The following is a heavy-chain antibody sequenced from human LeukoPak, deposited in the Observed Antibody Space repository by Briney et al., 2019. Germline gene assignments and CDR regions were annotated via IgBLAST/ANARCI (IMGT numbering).Heavy chain of an antibody. J-gene: IGHJ4*02. CDR2: IYSGGTT. V-gene: IGHV3-66*01. CDR3: ARDQYSYAHAAH. CDR1: GFTVSSNY. Sequence: GGSLRLSCAASGFTVSSNYMSWVRQAPGKGLEWVSVIYSGGTTYYANSVKGRFTISRDNSKNTLHLQMNSLRAEDTAVYYCARDQYSYAHAAHWGQGTLVTVSS. D-gene: IGHD5-18*01.